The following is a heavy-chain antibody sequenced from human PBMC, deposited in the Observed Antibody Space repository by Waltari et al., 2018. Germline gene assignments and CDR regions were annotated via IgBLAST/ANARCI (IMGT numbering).Heavy chain of an antibody. D-gene: IGHD6-13*01. J-gene: IGHJ4*02. CDR2: ISGPALTT. Sequence: EVQLLESGGGLVQPGGSLRLYWSAPVFTFVTSAMTWVRQAPGKGLEWVSSISGPALTTFYADSVKGRFSISRDNSKKTLYLQINGLTADDTAVYYCAKVAGIAAAEFHFDFWGRGTLGTVSS. V-gene: IGHV3-23*01. CDR1: VFTFVTSA. CDR3: AKVAGIAAAEFHFDF.